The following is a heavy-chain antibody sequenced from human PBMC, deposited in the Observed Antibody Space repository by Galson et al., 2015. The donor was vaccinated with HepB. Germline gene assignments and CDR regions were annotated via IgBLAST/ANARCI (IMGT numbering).Heavy chain of an antibody. Sequence: SLRLSCAASGFTFSSYWMNWVRQAPGKGLEWVAAIKQDGSEKYYVDSVKGRFTISRDNAKNSLDLQMNSLRADDTAVYYCARGDGSIWYSYWGQGTLVIVSS. CDR2: IKQDGSEK. CDR3: ARGDGSIWYSY. D-gene: IGHD6-13*01. V-gene: IGHV3-7*03. CDR1: GFTFSSYW. J-gene: IGHJ4*02.